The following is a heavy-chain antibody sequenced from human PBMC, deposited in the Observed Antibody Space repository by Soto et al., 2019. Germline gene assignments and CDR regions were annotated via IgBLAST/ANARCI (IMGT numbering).Heavy chain of an antibody. Sequence: QVQLVESGGGVVQPGRSLRLSCAASGFTFSSYGMHWLRQAPGKGLEWVAVISYDGSNKYYADSVKGRFTISRDNSKNTLYLQMNSLRAEDTAVYYCAKDDPVAGHFGYWGQGTLVTVSS. D-gene: IGHD6-19*01. CDR3: AKDDPVAGHFGY. V-gene: IGHV3-30*18. J-gene: IGHJ4*02. CDR1: GFTFSSYG. CDR2: ISYDGSNK.